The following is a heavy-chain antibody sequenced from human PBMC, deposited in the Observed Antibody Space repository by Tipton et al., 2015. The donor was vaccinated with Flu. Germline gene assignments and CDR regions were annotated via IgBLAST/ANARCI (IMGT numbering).Heavy chain of an antibody. Sequence: TLSLTCTVSGGSISSDPYYWSWIRQPAGKGLEWIGRIYSSGSTNFNPSLKSRVTISVDTSKNQFSLKLSSVTAADTAVYYCARGYGSGSYYYSFDYWGQGTLVTVSS. CDR1: GGSISSDPYY. D-gene: IGHD3-10*01. V-gene: IGHV4-61*02. CDR2: IYSSGST. CDR3: ARGYGSGSYYYSFDY. J-gene: IGHJ4*02.